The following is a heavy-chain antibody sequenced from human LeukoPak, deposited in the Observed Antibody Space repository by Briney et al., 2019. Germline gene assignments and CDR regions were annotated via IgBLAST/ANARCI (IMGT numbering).Heavy chain of an antibody. J-gene: IGHJ3*02. CDR3: ARGGYSYGSRPNDAFDI. CDR1: GGSISSYY. CDR2: IYYSGST. Sequence: SETLSLTCTVSGGSISSYYWSWIRQPPGKGLEWIGYIYYSGSTNYNPSLKSRVTISVDTSKNQFSLKLSSVTAAVTAVYYCARGGYSYGSRPNDAFDIWGQGTMVTVSS. V-gene: IGHV4-59*12. D-gene: IGHD5-18*01.